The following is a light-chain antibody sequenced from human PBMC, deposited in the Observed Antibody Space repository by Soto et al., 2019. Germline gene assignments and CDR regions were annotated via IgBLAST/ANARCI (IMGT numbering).Light chain of an antibody. CDR3: QQYGSSPRT. CDR2: GAS. V-gene: IGKV3-20*01. CDR1: LSVSSSN. J-gene: IGKJ1*01. Sequence: ERVMKQAPGTLSLSPGERATVSCRASLSVSSSNLAWYQQKPGQAPRLLIYGASSRATGIPDRFSGSGSGTDFTLTISRLEPEDFAVYYCQQYGSSPRTFGQGTKVDIK.